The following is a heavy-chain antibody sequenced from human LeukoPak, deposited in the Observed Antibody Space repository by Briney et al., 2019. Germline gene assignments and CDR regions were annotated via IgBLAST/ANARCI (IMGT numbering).Heavy chain of an antibody. CDR2: IYYSGST. V-gene: IGHV4-59*08. J-gene: IGHJ3*02. Sequence: NPSETLSLTCTVSGXSISSYYWSWIRQPPGKGLEWIGYIYYSGSTNYNPSLKSRVTISVDTSKNQFSLKLSSVTAADTAVYYCARTGRHHDYGGPGGAFDIWGQGTMVTVSS. CDR3: ARTGRHHDYGGPGGAFDI. D-gene: IGHD4-23*01. CDR1: GXSISSYY.